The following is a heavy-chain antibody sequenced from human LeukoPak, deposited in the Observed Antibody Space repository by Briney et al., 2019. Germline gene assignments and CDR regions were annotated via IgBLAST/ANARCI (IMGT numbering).Heavy chain of an antibody. V-gene: IGHV5-51*01. D-gene: IGHD6-13*01. CDR2: SYTGDSDT. Sequence: GESMQTSCKCCGYCFTSYWIGCVRPLAEEVLEWLGISYTGDSDTRYSPSFQGQVTISADKSISTANLQWSSLKAWNTALYYCARQDGSSWPFYYWGQGTLVTVSS. J-gene: IGHJ4*02. CDR3: ARQDGSSWPFYY. CDR1: GYCFTSYW.